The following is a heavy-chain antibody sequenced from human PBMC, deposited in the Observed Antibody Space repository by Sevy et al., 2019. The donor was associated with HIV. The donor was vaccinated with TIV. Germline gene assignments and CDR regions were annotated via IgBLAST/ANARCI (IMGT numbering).Heavy chain of an antibody. CDR3: AKTLQKLPFHPHYFDY. V-gene: IGHV3-23*01. CDR1: VFTLGSYT. J-gene: IGHJ4*02. Sequence: GGSLRLSCAASVFTLGSYTRNWVRQAPGKGLEWVASISATGGSTYYADSVKGRFTISRDVSKGILYLQMNSLTAEDTAIFYCAKTLQKLPFHPHYFDYWGQGTLVTVSS. D-gene: IGHD2-21*02. CDR2: ISATGGST.